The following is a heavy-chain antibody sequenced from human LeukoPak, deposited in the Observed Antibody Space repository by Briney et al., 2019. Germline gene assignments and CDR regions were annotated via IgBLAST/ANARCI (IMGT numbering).Heavy chain of an antibody. V-gene: IGHV3-30*03. CDR2: ISYDGSNK. CDR3: ARSDWFDP. J-gene: IGHJ5*02. Sequence: GRSLRLSCAASGFTFSSYGMHWVRQAPGKGLEWVAVISYDGSNKYYADSVKGRFTISRDNSKNTLYLQMNSLRAEDTAVYYCARSDWFDPWGQGTLVTVSS. CDR1: GFTFSSYG.